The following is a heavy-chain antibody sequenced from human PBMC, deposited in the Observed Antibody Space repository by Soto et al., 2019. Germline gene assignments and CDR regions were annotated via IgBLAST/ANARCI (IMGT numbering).Heavy chain of an antibody. CDR2: INAGNGNT. CDR1: GYTFTSYA. J-gene: IGHJ4*02. V-gene: IGHV1-3*01. CDR3: ARALGYCSSTSWYVDY. Sequence: VKVSCKASGYTFTSYAMHWVRQAPGQRLEWMGWINAGNGNTKYSQKFQGRVTITRDTSASTAYMELSSLRSEDTAVYYCARALGYCSSTSWYVDYWGQGTLDTVSS. D-gene: IGHD2-2*01.